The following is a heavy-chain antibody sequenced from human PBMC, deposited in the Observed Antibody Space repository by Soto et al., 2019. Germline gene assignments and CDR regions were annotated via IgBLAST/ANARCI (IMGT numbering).Heavy chain of an antibody. CDR2: IIPIFGTA. V-gene: IGHV1-69*06. J-gene: IGHJ5*02. CDR3: ARTEPFITIFGVVTKESWFDP. CDR1: GGTFSSYA. Sequence: SVKVSCKASGGTFSSYAISWVRQAPGQGLEWMGGIIPIFGTANYAQKFQGRVTITADKSTSTAYMGLSSLRSEDTAVYYCARTEPFITIFGVVTKESWFDPWGQGTLVTVSS. D-gene: IGHD3-3*01.